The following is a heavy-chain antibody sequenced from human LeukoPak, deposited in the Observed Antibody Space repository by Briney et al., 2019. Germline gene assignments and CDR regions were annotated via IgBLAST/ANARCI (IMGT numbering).Heavy chain of an antibody. D-gene: IGHD3-22*01. V-gene: IGHV3-21*01. CDR3: ATGGAQYYEF. Sequence: PGGSLRLSCAASGFTFSSYTMNWVRQAPGKGLEWVSSISSSNSYIYYADSVKGRFTISRDNAKNSLYLQMNSLRAEDTAVYYCATGGAQYYEFWGQGTVVTVSS. J-gene: IGHJ4*02. CDR1: GFTFSSYT. CDR2: ISSSNSYI.